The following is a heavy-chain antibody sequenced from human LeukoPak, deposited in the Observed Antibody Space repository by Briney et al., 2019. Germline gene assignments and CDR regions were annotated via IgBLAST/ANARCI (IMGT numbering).Heavy chain of an antibody. V-gene: IGHV3-23*01. Sequence: GGSLRLSCAASGFTFSSHAMNWVRQAPGKGLEWVSSIGGIGASTYYADSVKGRFTISRDNSKNTLYLQMNSLRAEDTALYYCAKAAYGDYVNWFDPWGQGILVIVSS. CDR2: IGGIGAST. CDR1: GFTFSSHA. CDR3: AKAAYGDYVNWFDP. J-gene: IGHJ5*02. D-gene: IGHD4-17*01.